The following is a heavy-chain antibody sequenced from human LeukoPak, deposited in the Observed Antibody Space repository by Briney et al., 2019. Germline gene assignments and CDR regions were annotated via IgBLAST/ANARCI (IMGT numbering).Heavy chain of an antibody. CDR3: ARQRNGYSSRGYFDY. CDR2: IYYSGST. Sequence: SETLSLTCTVSGGSISSYYWSWIRQPPGKGLEWIGYIYYSGSTNYNPSLKSRVTISVDTSKNQFSLKLSSVTAADTAVYYCARQRNGYSSRGYFDYWGQGTLVTVSS. D-gene: IGHD6-13*01. V-gene: IGHV4-59*08. J-gene: IGHJ4*02. CDR1: GGSISSYY.